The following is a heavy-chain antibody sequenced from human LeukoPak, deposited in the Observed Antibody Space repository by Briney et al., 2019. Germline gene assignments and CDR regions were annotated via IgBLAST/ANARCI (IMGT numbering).Heavy chain of an antibody. CDR2: ISYDGSNK. D-gene: IGHD5-18*01. CDR3: AKDRPRGYSYGVFDY. CDR1: GFTFSSYG. Sequence: GGSLRLSCAASGFTFSSYGMHWVRRAPGKGLEWVAVISYDGSNKYYADSVKGRFTISRDNSKNTLYLQMNSLRAEDTAVYYCAKDRPRGYSYGVFDYWGQGTLVTVSS. J-gene: IGHJ4*02. V-gene: IGHV3-30*18.